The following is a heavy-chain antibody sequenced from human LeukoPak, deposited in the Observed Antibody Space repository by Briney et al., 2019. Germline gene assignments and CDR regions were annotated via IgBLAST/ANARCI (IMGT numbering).Heavy chain of an antibody. CDR2: IYSDGNT. Sequence: GGSLRLSCAASGFTVSNNYMSWVRQAPGKGLEWVSLIYSDGNTYYADSVKGRFTNSRDNAKNSLYLQMNSLRAEDTAVYYCARDQNRITMVRGVDYYYYGMDVWGQGTTVTVSS. D-gene: IGHD3-10*01. CDR3: ARDQNRITMVRGVDYYYYGMDV. CDR1: GFTVSNNY. J-gene: IGHJ6*02. V-gene: IGHV3-53*01.